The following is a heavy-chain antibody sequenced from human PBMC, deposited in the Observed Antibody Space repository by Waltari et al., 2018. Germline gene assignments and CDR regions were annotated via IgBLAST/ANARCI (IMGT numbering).Heavy chain of an antibody. V-gene: IGHV3-23*01. CDR2: IRGSGGST. CDR1: GFTFSSYA. Sequence: EVQLLESGGGLVQPGGSLRLSCAASGFTFSSYAMSWVRQAHGKGLGWVSAIRGSGGSTDYADSVEGRFTISRDNSKNTLYLQMNSLRAEDTAVYYCAKFPRLLWFGNDAFDIWGQGTMVTVSS. CDR3: AKFPRLLWFGNDAFDI. D-gene: IGHD3-10*01. J-gene: IGHJ3*02.